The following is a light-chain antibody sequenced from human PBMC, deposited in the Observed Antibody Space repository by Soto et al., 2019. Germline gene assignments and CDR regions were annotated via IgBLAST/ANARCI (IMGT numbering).Light chain of an antibody. J-gene: IGKJ4*01. CDR3: HQANSFPHT. V-gene: IGKV1-12*01. CDR1: QDLSRW. Sequence: DIQMTQSPSSVSASVGDRVIITCRASQDLSRWLAWYQQKAGKAPQLLIYATSTLQSGVPSRFSGSGAGTEFTPPSSRLQPEDFATYYCHQANSFPHTLGGGTRV. CDR2: ATS.